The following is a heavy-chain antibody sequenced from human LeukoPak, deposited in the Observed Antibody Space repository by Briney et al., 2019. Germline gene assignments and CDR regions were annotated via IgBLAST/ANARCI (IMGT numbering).Heavy chain of an antibody. Sequence: PGESLKISCKGSGYSFPNYWIAWVRQMPGKGLEWMGIIYPGDSDTRYSPSFQGQVTISADKSISTAYLQWSSLKASDTAMYYCARGKRGYSGYGDYYYGMDVWGQGTTVTVSS. D-gene: IGHD5-12*01. CDR2: IYPGDSDT. J-gene: IGHJ6*02. CDR1: GYSFPNYW. V-gene: IGHV5-51*01. CDR3: ARGKRGYSGYGDYYYGMDV.